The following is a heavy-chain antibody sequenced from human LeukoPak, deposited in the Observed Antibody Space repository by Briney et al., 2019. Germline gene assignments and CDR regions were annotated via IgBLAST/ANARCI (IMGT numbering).Heavy chain of an antibody. CDR2: IYYSGST. J-gene: IGHJ4*02. CDR1: GGSISSGGYY. V-gene: IGHV4-31*03. Sequence: SQTLSLTCTVSGGSISSGGYYWSWIRQHPGKGLEWIGYIYYSGSTYYNPSLKSRVTISVDTSKNQFSLKLNSVTAADTAVYYCARGFATMARGVVLDFWGQGTLVTVSS. D-gene: IGHD3-10*01. CDR3: ARGFATMARGVVLDF.